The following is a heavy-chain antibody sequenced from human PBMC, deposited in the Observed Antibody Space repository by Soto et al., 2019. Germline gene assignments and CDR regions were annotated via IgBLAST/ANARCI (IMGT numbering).Heavy chain of an antibody. CDR2: ISYDGSNK. Sequence: QVQLVESGGGVVQPGRSLRLSCAASGFTFSSYDMHWVRQAPGKGLEWVAVISYDGSNKYYADSVKGRFTISRDNSKNTLYLQMNSLRAEDTAVYYCAKEYSGYDHFDYWGQGTLVNVSS. CDR1: GFTFSSYD. J-gene: IGHJ4*02. V-gene: IGHV3-30*18. CDR3: AKEYSGYDHFDY. D-gene: IGHD5-12*01.